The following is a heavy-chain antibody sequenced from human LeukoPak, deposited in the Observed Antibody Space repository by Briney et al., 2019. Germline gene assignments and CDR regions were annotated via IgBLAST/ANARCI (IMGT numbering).Heavy chain of an antibody. CDR1: GGSFSGYY. J-gene: IGHJ1*01. CDR2: INHSGST. Sequence: SETLSLTCAVYGGSFSGYYWSWIRQPPGKGREWIGEINHSGSTNYNPSLKSRVTISVDTSKNQFSLKLSSVTAADTAVHYCARGQMVAATPSAEYFQHWGQGTLVTVSS. CDR3: ARGQMVAATPSAEYFQH. D-gene: IGHD2-15*01. V-gene: IGHV4-34*01.